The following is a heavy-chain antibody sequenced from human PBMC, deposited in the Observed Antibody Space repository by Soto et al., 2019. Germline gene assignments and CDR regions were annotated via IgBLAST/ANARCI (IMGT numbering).Heavy chain of an antibody. V-gene: IGHV1-46*01. CDR2: INPSGGST. CDR1: GYTFTSYY. J-gene: IGHJ4*02. Sequence: ASVTVSCKASGYTFTSYYMHWVRQAPGQGLEWMGIINPSGGSTSYAQKFQGRVTMTRDTSTSTVYMELSSLRSEDTAVYYCARNQEGYSYDLPPWYFDYWGQGTLVTVSS. D-gene: IGHD5-18*01. CDR3: ARNQEGYSYDLPPWYFDY.